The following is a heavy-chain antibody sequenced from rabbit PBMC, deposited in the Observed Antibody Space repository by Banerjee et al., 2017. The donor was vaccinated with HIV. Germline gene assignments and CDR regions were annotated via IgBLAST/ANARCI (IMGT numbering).Heavy chain of an antibody. CDR2: IDASSGRT. D-gene: IGHD4-1*01. CDR1: GIDFSSYYY. V-gene: IGHV1S45*01. CDR3: ARDAGWGDYDYDDFAL. J-gene: IGHJ4*01. Sequence: QEQLEESGGGLVQPEGSLTLTCKASGIDFSSYYYMCWVSQAPGKGLEWIACIDASSGRTYYASWAKGRFTISKTSSTTVTLQMTSLIAADTATYFCARDAGWGDYDYDDFALWGPGTLVTDS.